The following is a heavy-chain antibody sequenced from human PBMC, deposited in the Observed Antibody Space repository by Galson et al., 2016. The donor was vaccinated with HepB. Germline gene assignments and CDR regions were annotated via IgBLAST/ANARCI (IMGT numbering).Heavy chain of an antibody. CDR2: NYYVGNT. CDR1: GGSISSSSYY. CDR3: ARHGHSGWYGWFAP. D-gene: IGHD6-19*01. J-gene: IGHJ5*02. V-gene: IGHV4-39*01. Sequence: ETLSLTCTVSGGSISSSSYYWGWFRQPPGKRLEWIGSNYYVGNTLYNPSLKARVSISVDTSKNQFSLKLTSATVADTAVYYCARHGHSGWYGWFAPWGHGTLVTVST.